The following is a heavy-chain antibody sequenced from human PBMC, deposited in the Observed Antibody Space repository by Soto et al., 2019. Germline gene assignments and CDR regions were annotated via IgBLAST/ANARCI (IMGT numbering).Heavy chain of an antibody. V-gene: IGHV3-33*01. CDR3: AREAYSDDILTGYSDFDY. CDR2: IWYDGSNK. J-gene: IGHJ4*02. CDR1: GFTFSSYG. D-gene: IGHD3-9*01. Sequence: GGSLRLSCAASGFTFSSYGMHWVRQAPGKGLEWVAVIWYDGSNKYYADSVKGRFTISRDNSKNTLYLQMNSLRAEDTAVYYCAREAYSDDILTGYSDFDYWGQGTLVTVSS.